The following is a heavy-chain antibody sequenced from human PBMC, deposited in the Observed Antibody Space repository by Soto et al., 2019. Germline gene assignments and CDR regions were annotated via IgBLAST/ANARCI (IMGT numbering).Heavy chain of an antibody. V-gene: IGHV4-59*08. J-gene: IGHJ4*02. Sequence: PSETLSLTCTVSGASISTYYWSWIRQPPGKGLEWIGYLYSDGNTNYNPSLKSRVTISVDTSKNQFFLILTSVTAADTAVYYCARQTYSSYWYFDSWGQGTLVTVSS. CDR1: GASISTYY. D-gene: IGHD6-19*01. CDR3: ARQTYSSYWYFDS. CDR2: LYSDGNT.